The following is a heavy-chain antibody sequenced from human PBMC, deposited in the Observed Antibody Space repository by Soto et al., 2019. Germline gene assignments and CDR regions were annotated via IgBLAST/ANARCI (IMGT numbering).Heavy chain of an antibody. D-gene: IGHD6-6*01. CDR1: GGSISSYY. J-gene: IGHJ4*02. Sequence: SETLSLTCTVSGGSISSYYWSWIRQPPGKGLEWIGYIYYSGSTNYNPSLKSRVNISVDTSKNQFSLKLSSVTAADTAVYYCARDRLHTSSPITFDYWGQGALVTVAS. V-gene: IGHV4-59*01. CDR2: IYYSGST. CDR3: ARDRLHTSSPITFDY.